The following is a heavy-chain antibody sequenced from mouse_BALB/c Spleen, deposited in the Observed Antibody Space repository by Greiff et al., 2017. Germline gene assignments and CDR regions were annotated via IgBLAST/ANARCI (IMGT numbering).Heavy chain of an antibody. V-gene: IGHV2-6-4*01. D-gene: IGHD2-14*01. CDR1: GFSLSSYS. J-gene: IGHJ4*01. Sequence: QVQLKESGPGLVAPSQSLSITCTVSGFSLSSYSVHWVRQPPGKGLEWLGMIWGGGSTDYNSALKSRLSITKDNSKSQVFLKMNSLQTVDTAMYYCDGNDDRYDGEDACAMDYWGQGTSVTVSS. CDR2: IWGGGST. CDR3: DGNDDRYDGEDACAMDY.